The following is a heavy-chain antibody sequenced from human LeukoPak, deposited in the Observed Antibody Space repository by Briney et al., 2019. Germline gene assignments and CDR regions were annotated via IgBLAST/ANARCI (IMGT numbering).Heavy chain of an antibody. CDR2: IYYSGST. D-gene: IGHD3-22*01. J-gene: IGHJ4*02. CDR1: GGSISSYY. CDR3: ARVNYDSSGYFFDY. V-gene: IGHV4-59*01. Sequence: PSETLSLTCTVSGGSISSYYWSWIRQPPGRGLEWIGYIYYSGSTNYNPSLKSRVTISVDTSKNQFSLKLSSVTAADTAMYYCARVNYDSSGYFFDYWGQGTLVTVSS.